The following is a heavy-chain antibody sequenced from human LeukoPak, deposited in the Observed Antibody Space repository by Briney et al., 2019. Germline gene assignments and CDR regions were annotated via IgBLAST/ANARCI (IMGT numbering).Heavy chain of an antibody. D-gene: IGHD6-19*01. J-gene: IGHJ4*02. Sequence: ETLSLTCTVSGGSISSYYWSWIRQPPGKGLEWVGRIKSKADGGTTDYAAPVKGRFTISRDDSKNTLYLQMNSLKTEDTAVYYCTTEVAGGFDYWGQGTLVTVSS. CDR1: GGSISSYY. V-gene: IGHV3-15*01. CDR3: TTEVAGGFDY. CDR2: IKSKADGGTT.